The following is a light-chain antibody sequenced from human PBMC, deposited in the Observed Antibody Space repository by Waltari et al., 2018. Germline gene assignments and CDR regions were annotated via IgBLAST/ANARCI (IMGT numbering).Light chain of an antibody. Sequence: SYVLTQPPSVSVAPGETTRITCGGTSIGGKAGTWYQQKPGQAPVLVIYYDRDRPSGIPERFSGSNYGNTATLTISRVEAGDEADYYCQVSDSSSDLVVFGGGTKLTVL. CDR2: YDR. J-gene: IGLJ2*01. CDR1: SIGGKA. CDR3: QVSDSSSDLVV. V-gene: IGLV3-21*04.